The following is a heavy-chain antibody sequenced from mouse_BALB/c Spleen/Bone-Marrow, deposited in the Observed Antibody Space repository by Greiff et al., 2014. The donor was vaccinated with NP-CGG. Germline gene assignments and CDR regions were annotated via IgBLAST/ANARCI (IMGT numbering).Heavy chain of an antibody. CDR2: IEPSDSYT. D-gene: IGHD1-1*01. CDR1: GYTFTNYW. Sequence: QVQLQQPGAEVVKPGASVKVSCKASGYTFTNYWVQWVKQRPGQGLEWIGEIEPSDSYTNYNQDFKGKATLTVDKSSSTAYMQLSSLTSEDSAVYYCARGRTTVVSDYWGQGTSLTVSS. V-gene: IGHV1-69*02. J-gene: IGHJ2*02. CDR3: ARGRTTVVSDY.